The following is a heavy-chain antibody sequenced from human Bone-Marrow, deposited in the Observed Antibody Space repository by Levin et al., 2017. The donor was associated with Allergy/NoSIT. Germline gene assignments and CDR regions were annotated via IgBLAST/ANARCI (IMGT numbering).Heavy chain of an antibody. CDR3: SGGWAPGGDSDASLNY. D-gene: IGHD4-23*01. V-gene: IGHV4-59*01. J-gene: IGHJ4*02. Sequence: KPSETLSLTCTVSDGSINTYFWHWIRQSPGRGLEWIGHIHEIGSTKYNPSLKSRVTISLDTSNNQFSLRLTSVTPADTAVYYCSGGWAPGGDSDASLNYWGQGTLVTVS. CDR2: IHEIGST. CDR1: DGSINTYF.